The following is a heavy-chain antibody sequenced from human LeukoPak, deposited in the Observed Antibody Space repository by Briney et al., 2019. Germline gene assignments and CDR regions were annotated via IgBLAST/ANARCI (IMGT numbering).Heavy chain of an antibody. CDR3: TGSLYTVTGTYYFDF. V-gene: IGHV3-49*03. Sequence: GGSLRLSCTTSGFTFGDYAVNWFRQAPGKGPEWVGFIRTKAYGGTTEYAASVRGRFTVSRDDSKSIAYLQMSSLRTEDTAVYYCTGSLYTVTGTYYFDFWGRGTQVTVSS. CDR1: GFTFGDYA. D-gene: IGHD4-11*01. CDR2: IRTKAYGGTT. J-gene: IGHJ4*02.